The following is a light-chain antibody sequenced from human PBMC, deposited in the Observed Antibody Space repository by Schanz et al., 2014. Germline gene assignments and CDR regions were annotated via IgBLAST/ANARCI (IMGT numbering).Light chain of an antibody. CDR1: QSISTW. CDR2: DAS. CDR3: QHET. J-gene: IGKJ2*01. Sequence: DIQMTQSPSTLSASVGDRVTITCRASQSISTWLAWYQQKPGKAPKVLIYDASNLESGVPSRFSGSGSGTDCTLTISSLQPEDFATYYCQHETFGQGTKLEIK. V-gene: IGKV1-5*01.